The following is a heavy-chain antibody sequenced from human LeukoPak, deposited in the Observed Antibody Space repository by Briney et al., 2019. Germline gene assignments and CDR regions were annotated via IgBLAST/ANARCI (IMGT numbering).Heavy chain of an antibody. D-gene: IGHD2-21*02. CDR1: GYIFTSYW. V-gene: IGHV5-51*01. Sequence: GESLKISCKGSGYIFTSYWICWVRQMPRKGLELMGIIYPGDSDTRYSPSFQGQVTISADKSITTAYLQRSSLKASDTAMYYCARRASSVVTADYFDYWGQGTLVTVSS. CDR3: ARRASSVVTADYFDY. J-gene: IGHJ4*02. CDR2: IYPGDSDT.